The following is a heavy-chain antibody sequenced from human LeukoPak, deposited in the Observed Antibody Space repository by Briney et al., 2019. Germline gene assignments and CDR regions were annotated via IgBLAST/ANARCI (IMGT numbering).Heavy chain of an antibody. CDR1: GITLSGYW. CDR2: INFDGSDT. V-gene: IGHV3-74*01. Sequence: RGSLRLSCAASGITLSGYWMHWVRQAPGKGLVWVSRINFDGSDTSYADFVKGRFTISRDNPKNTLFLQMNRLRAEDTAVYYCTRSLMDWGQGIRVTVSS. CDR3: TRSLMD. J-gene: IGHJ4*02. D-gene: IGHD3-16*01.